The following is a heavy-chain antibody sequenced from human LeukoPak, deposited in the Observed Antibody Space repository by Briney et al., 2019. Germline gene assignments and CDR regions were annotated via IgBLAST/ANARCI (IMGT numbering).Heavy chain of an antibody. J-gene: IGHJ4*02. CDR3: ARDHNEVPAAITAY. CDR2: IKQDGSEK. V-gene: IGHV3-7*03. D-gene: IGHD2-2*01. CDR1: GFTFSSYW. Sequence: AGGSLRLSCAASGFTFSSYWMSWVRQAPGKGLEWVANIKQDGSEKYYVDSVKGRFTISRDNAKNSLYLQMNSLRAEDTAVYYCARDHNEVPAAITAYWGQGTLVTVSS.